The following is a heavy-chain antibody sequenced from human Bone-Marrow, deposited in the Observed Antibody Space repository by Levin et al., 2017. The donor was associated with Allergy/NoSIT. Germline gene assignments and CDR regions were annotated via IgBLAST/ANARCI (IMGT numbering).Heavy chain of an antibody. CDR1: GFTFSLYG. J-gene: IGHJ6*03. V-gene: IGHV3-33*01. CDR2: IWYDGSNR. Sequence: GGSLRLSCAASGFTFSLYGMHWVRQAPGRGLEWVAVIWYDGSNRYYADSVQGRFTISRDNSKNTLYLQMDSLRAEDTAVYYCARYNPTMTTVTASMDFWGKGTTVTVSS. D-gene: IGHD4-17*01. CDR3: ARYNPTMTTVTASMDF.